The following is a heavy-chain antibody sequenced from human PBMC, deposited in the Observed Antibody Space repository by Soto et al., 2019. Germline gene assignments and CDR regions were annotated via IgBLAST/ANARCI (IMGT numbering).Heavy chain of an antibody. Sequence: ETLSLTCTVSGGSISTYYWSWIRQPPGKGLEWIGYIYYSGNANYDPSLKSRVTISIDTSKNQFSLKLSSVTAADTAVYYCASGPSGDYTDCFDYWGQGTLVTVSS. D-gene: IGHD4-17*01. CDR2: IYYSGNA. V-gene: IGHV4-59*12. J-gene: IGHJ4*02. CDR3: ASGPSGDYTDCFDY. CDR1: GGSISTYY.